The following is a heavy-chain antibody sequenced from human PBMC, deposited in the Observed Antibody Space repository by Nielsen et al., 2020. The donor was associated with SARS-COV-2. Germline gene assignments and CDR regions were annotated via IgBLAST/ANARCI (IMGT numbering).Heavy chain of an antibody. Sequence: GESLKISCAASGFNFTNYAMSWVRQAPGKGLEWVSVIYSGGSTYYADSVKGRFTISRDNSKNTLYLQMNSLRAEDTAVYYCARAAVAATPDYWGQGTLVTVSS. CDR3: ARAAVAATPDY. D-gene: IGHD2-15*01. J-gene: IGHJ4*02. V-gene: IGHV3-66*01. CDR2: IYSGGST. CDR1: GFNFTNYA.